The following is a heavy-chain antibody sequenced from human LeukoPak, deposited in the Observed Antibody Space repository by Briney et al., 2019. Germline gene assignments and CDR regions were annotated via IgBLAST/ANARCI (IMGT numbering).Heavy chain of an antibody. V-gene: IGHV4-59*01. CDR3: ARVADVGYFFDY. D-gene: IGHD2/OR15-2a*01. Sequence: SETLSLTCTVSGGSISSYYWSWIRQPPGKGLDCIGYIYYSGTTNYNPSLKSRVTISLDTSKNQFSLKLTSVTAADTAVYYCARVADVGYFFDYWGQGTLVTVSS. CDR2: IYYSGTT. J-gene: IGHJ4*02. CDR1: GGSISSYY.